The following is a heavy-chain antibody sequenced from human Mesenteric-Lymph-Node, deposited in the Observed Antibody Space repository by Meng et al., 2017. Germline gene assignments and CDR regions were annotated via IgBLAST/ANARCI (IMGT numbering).Heavy chain of an antibody. CDR2: IWYDGSNK. CDR3: ARDWLGYSSGWYYFDY. D-gene: IGHD6-19*01. Sequence: GESLKISCAASGFIFSTYAMSWVRQAPGKGLEWVAVIWYDGSNKYYADSVKGRFTISRDNSKNTLYLQMNSLRAEDTAVYYCARDWLGYSSGWYYFDYWGQGTLVTVAS. V-gene: IGHV3-33*08. CDR1: GFIFSTYA. J-gene: IGHJ4*02.